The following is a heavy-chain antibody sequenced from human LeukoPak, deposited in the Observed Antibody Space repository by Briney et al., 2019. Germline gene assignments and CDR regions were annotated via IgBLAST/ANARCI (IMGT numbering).Heavy chain of an antibody. CDR2: IYTSGST. Sequence: SETLSLTCTVSGGSISSYYWSWIRQPAGKGLEWIGRIYTSGSTNYNPSLKSRVTISVDTSKNQFSLKLSSVTAADTAVYYCARDRGITMVRGVDDAFDIWGQGTMVTVSS. CDR1: GGSISSYY. J-gene: IGHJ3*02. V-gene: IGHV4-4*07. D-gene: IGHD3-10*01. CDR3: ARDRGITMVRGVDDAFDI.